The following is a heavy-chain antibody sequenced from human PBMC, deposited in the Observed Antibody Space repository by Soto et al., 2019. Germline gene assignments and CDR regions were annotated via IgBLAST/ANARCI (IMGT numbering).Heavy chain of an antibody. CDR2: IYYSGST. CDR1: GGSISSGGYY. Sequence: KPSETLSLTCTVSGGSISSGGYYWSWIRQHPGKGLEWIGYIYYSGSTYYNPSLKSRVTISVDTSKNQFSLKLSSVTAADTAVYYCARAGETARDYYYYGMDVWGPGTTVTVSS. CDR3: ARAGETARDYYYYGMDV. J-gene: IGHJ6*02. V-gene: IGHV4-31*03. D-gene: IGHD2-21*02.